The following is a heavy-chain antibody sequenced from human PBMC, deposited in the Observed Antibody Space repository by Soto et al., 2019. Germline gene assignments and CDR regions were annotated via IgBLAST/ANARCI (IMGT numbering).Heavy chain of an antibody. J-gene: IGHJ4*02. CDR2: ISHSGST. D-gene: IGHD6-19*01. Sequence: QLQLQESGSGLVKPSQTLSLTCAVSGGSISSGGYSWSLIRQPPGKGLEWIGYISHSGSTYYNPSLKSRVTISVDSSKNQFSLKLSSVTAADTAVYYCARGGLLPDYWGQGTLVTVSS. V-gene: IGHV4-30-2*01. CDR3: ARGGLLPDY. CDR1: GGSISSGGYS.